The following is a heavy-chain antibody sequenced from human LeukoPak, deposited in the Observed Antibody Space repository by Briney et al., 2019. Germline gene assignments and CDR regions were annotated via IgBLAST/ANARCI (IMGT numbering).Heavy chain of an antibody. CDR2: ISGRGGST. CDR3: AKGHGYNDYYFDY. CDR1: GFTFSSYV. Sequence: GGSLRLSCAASGFTFSSYVMSWVRQAPGKGLEWASAISGRGGSTYYADSVKGRFTISRDNSKNTLYLQMNSLRAEDTAVYYCAKGHGYNDYYFDYWGQGTLVTVSS. D-gene: IGHD5-24*01. V-gene: IGHV3-23*01. J-gene: IGHJ4*02.